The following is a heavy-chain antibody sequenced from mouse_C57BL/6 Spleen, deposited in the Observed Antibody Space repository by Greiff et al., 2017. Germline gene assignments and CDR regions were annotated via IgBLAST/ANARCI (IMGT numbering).Heavy chain of an antibody. D-gene: IGHD4-1*01. V-gene: IGHV5-9-1*02. CDR3: TRGPWDGYFDY. J-gene: IGHJ2*01. CDR2: ISSGGDYI. Sequence: EVKLVESGEGLVKPGGSLKLSCAASGFTFSSYAMSWVRQTPEKRLEWVAYISSGGDYIYYADTVKGRVTISRDNARNTLYLQMSSLKSEDTAMYYCTRGPWDGYFDYWGQGTTLTVSS. CDR1: GFTFSSYA.